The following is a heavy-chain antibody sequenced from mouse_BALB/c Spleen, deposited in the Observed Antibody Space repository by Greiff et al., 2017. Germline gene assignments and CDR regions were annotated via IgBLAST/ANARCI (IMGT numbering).Heavy chain of an antibody. CDR1: GYTFSSYW. CDR2: ILPGSGST. Sequence: QVQLKQSGAELMKPGASVKISCKATGYTFSSYWIEWVKQRPGHGLEWIGEILPGSGSTNYNEKFKGKATFTADTSSNTAYMQLSSLTSEDSAVYYCATHYDYDVYYFDYWGQGTTLTVSS. D-gene: IGHD2-4*01. J-gene: IGHJ2*01. CDR3: ATHYDYDVYYFDY. V-gene: IGHV1-9*01.